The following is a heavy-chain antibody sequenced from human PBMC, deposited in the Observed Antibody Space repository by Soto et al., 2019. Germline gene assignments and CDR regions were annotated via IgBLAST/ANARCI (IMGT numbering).Heavy chain of an antibody. Sequence: ASVKVSCKASGYTFSNYYIHWVRQAPGQGLEWMGMINPSGGSTTYAQKFQGRVAMTRDASTSTVYMELSSLRSEDTAVYFCARGRGFCSMNNCYSDHWGQGALVTVSS. CDR2: INPSGGST. D-gene: IGHD2-2*01. CDR3: ARGRGFCSMNNCYSDH. V-gene: IGHV1-46*03. J-gene: IGHJ4*02. CDR1: GYTFSNYY.